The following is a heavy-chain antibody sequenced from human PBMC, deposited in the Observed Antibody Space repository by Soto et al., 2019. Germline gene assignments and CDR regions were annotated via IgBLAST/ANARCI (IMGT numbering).Heavy chain of an antibody. CDR1: GFAFSTYS. D-gene: IGHD1-20*01. J-gene: IGHJ4*02. CDR3: ARPRLPSNNYYFDS. Sequence: GGSLRLSCAASGFAFSTYSMNWVRQAPGKGLEWVSSISDSSSYIYYADSVKGRFTISRDNTENSLYLQMNSLRAEDTAVYYCARPRLPSNNYYFDSWGQGTLVTVSS. V-gene: IGHV3-21*01. CDR2: ISDSSSYI.